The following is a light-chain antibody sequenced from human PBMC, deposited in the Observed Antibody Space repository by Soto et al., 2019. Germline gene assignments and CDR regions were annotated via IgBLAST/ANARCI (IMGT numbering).Light chain of an antibody. CDR3: QHYNNWPFT. CDR2: GAS. Sequence: IVMTQSPATLSVSPGERATLSCRASQSVSSNLAWYQQKPGQAPTLLIYGASARATGIPARFSGSGSGTEFTLTISNLQSEDFAVYYCQHYNNWPFTFGQGTKLEIK. CDR1: QSVSSN. J-gene: IGKJ2*01. V-gene: IGKV3-15*01.